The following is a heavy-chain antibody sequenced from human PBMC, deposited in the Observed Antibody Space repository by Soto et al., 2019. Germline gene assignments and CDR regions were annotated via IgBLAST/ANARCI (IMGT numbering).Heavy chain of an antibody. D-gene: IGHD6-25*01. CDR2: INHSGST. Sequence: SETLSLTCAVYSVSFGGDYWSWIRQPPGEGLEWIGEINHSGSTNYNPSLKSRVTISVDTSKNQFSLKLSSVTAADTAVYYCARPHGGSSGWDNWFDPWGQGTLVTVS. V-gene: IGHV4-34*01. CDR3: ARPHGGSSGWDNWFDP. J-gene: IGHJ5*02. CDR1: SVSFGGDY.